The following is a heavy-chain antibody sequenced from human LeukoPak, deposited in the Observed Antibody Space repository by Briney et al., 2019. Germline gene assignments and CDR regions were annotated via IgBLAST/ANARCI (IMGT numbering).Heavy chain of an antibody. CDR1: GFTFSSCG. CDR2: IWYDGSNK. CDR3: ARGLQVIYGMDV. V-gene: IGHV3-33*01. Sequence: PGRSLRLSCAASGFTFSSCGMDWVRQAPGKGLEWVAVIWYDGSNKYYADSVKGRFTISRDNSKNTLYLQMNRLRVEDTAVYYCARGLQVIYGMDVWGKGTTVTVSS. D-gene: IGHD2-21*01. J-gene: IGHJ6*04.